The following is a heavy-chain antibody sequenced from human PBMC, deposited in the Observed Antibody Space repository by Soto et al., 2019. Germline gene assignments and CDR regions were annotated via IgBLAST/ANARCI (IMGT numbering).Heavy chain of an antibody. J-gene: IGHJ4*02. CDR3: ARVSGTLERYSDLDY. CDR1: GFIFSSYS. CDR2: ISPRSDYI. D-gene: IGHD3-10*01. V-gene: IGHV3-21*06. Sequence: EVQLVESGGGLVKPGGSLRLSCAASGFIFSSYSMNWVRQAPGKGLEWVSSISPRSDYIYFADSMRGRFTISRDNAQNSLYMHMNNPRAEDTDVYHCARVSGTLERYSDLDYWGQGTLVTVSS.